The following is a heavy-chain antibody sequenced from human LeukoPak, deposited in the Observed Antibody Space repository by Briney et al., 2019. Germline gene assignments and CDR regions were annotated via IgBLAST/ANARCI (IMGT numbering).Heavy chain of an antibody. CDR3: ARGRISYSSSWDRYFDY. CDR1: GGSFSGYY. CDR2: INHSGST. J-gene: IGHJ4*02. Sequence: PSETLSLTCAVYGGSFSGYYWSWIRQPPGKGLGWIGEINHSGSTNYNPSLKSRVTISVDTSKNQFSLKLSSVTAADTAVYYCARGRISYSSSWDRYFDYWGQGTLVTVSS. D-gene: IGHD6-13*01. V-gene: IGHV4-34*01.